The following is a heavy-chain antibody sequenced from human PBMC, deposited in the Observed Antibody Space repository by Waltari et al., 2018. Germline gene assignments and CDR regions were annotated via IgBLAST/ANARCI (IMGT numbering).Heavy chain of an antibody. Sequence: QLQLQESGPGLVKPSETLSLTCTVSGGSISSSSYYWGWIRQPPGKGLEWIGSIYYSGRTSYNPSLKSRGTISVDTSKNQFALKLSSVTAADTAVYYCARASNGADYYDILTGFDYWGQGTLVTVSS. V-gene: IGHV4-39*07. CDR1: GGSISSSSYY. J-gene: IGHJ4*02. D-gene: IGHD3-9*01. CDR2: IYYSGRT. CDR3: ARASNGADYYDILTGFDY.